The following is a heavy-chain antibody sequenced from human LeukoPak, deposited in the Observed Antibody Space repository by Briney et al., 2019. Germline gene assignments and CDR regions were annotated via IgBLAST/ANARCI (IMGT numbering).Heavy chain of an antibody. J-gene: IGHJ4*02. D-gene: IGHD3-22*01. CDR3: ARVHRLGYYDSSGYWGYFDY. V-gene: IGHV3-21*01. CDR2: TSSSSSYI. Sequence: GGSLRLSCAASGFTFSSYSMNWVRQAPGKGLEWVSSTSSSSSYIYYADSVKGRFTISRDNAKNSLYLQMNSLRAEDTAVYYCARVHRLGYYDSSGYWGYFDYWGQGTLVTVSS. CDR1: GFTFSSYS.